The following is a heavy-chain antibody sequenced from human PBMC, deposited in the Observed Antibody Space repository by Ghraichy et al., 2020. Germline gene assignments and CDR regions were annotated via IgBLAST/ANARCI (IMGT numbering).Heavy chain of an antibody. Sequence: ASVKVSCKASGYTFTSYGISWVRQAPGQGLEWMGWISAYNGNTNYAQKLQGRVTMTTDTSTSTAYMELRSLRSDDTAVYYCARVLREYQLLIYGMDVWGQGTTVTVSS. J-gene: IGHJ6*02. V-gene: IGHV1-18*04. CDR3: ARVLREYQLLIYGMDV. CDR2: ISAYNGNT. CDR1: GYTFTSYG. D-gene: IGHD2-2*01.